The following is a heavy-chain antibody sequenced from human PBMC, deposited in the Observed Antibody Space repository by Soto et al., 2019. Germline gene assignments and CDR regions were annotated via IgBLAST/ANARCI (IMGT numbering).Heavy chain of an antibody. J-gene: IGHJ6*02. V-gene: IGHV3-23*01. CDR1: GFTFSSYA. CDR2: ISGSGGST. Sequence: GGSLRLSCAASGFTFSSYAMSWVRQAPGKGLEWVSAISGSGGSTYYADSVKGRFTISRDNSKNTLYLQMNSLRAEDTAVYYCAKDLSWNYAYYYYGMDVWGQGTTVTVSS. CDR3: AKDLSWNYAYYYYGMDV. D-gene: IGHD1-7*01.